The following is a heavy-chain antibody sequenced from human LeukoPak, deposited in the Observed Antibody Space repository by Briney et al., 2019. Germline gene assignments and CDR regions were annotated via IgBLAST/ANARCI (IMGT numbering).Heavy chain of an antibody. D-gene: IGHD3-16*01. J-gene: IGHJ6*04. V-gene: IGHV3-74*01. Sequence: GGSLRLSCAASGFTFSSSWMHWVRQAPGKGLVWVSRITRDGSSTTYADSVKGRFTTPRDNAKNTLYLQMDSLRDDDTAVYYCARDPGYESWSPFWGGMDVWGNGTTVIVSS. CDR3: ARDPGYESWSPFWGGMDV. CDR1: GFTFSSSW. CDR2: ITRDGSST.